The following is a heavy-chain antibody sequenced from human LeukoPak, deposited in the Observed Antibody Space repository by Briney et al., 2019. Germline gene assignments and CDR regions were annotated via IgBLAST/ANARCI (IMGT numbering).Heavy chain of an antibody. D-gene: IGHD5-12*01. CDR2: ISSGSTYI. J-gene: IGHJ3*02. CDR3: ARDSGYNAFDI. Sequence: GGSLRLSCAASGFTFSDSYMSWIRQVPGKGLEWVSSISSGSTYIYNADSVQGRFTISRDNAKNSLFLQMNSLRAEDTAVFYCARDSGYNAFDIWGQGTMVTVSS. V-gene: IGHV3-11*04. CDR1: GFTFSDSY.